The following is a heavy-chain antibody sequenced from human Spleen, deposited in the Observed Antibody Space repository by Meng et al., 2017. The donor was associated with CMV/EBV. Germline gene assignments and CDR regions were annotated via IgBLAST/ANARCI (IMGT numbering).Heavy chain of an antibody. V-gene: IGHV3-64*02. Sequence: GESLKISCAASGFTFSSYAMHWVRQAPGKGLEYVSAISSNGGSTYYADSVKGRFTISRDNSKNTLYIHMNSLRAEDTAVYYCARSDSSGYFYFDYWGQGTLVTVSS. J-gene: IGHJ4*02. D-gene: IGHD3-22*01. CDR1: GFTFSSYA. CDR3: ARSDSSGYFYFDY. CDR2: ISSNGGST.